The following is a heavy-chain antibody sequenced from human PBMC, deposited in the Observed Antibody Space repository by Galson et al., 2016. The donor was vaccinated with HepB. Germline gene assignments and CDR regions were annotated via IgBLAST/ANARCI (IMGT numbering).Heavy chain of an antibody. D-gene: IGHD3-16*01. Sequence: SLRLSCAASGFTFSDYYMSWIRQAPGKGLEWISYISRSSSYIIYADSVKGRFTISGDDAKNSLYLQMNSLRAEDTAVYYCAREGRGAYSNTIDSWGQGTLVTVSS. CDR1: GFTFSDYY. CDR3: AREGRGAYSNTIDS. CDR2: ISRSSSYI. V-gene: IGHV3-11*06. J-gene: IGHJ4*02.